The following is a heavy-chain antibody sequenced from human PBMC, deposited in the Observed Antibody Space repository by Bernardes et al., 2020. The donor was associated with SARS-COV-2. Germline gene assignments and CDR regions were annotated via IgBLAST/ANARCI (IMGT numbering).Heavy chain of an antibody. CDR2: IYPGGTT. D-gene: IGHD3-22*01. CDR1: GGSMSSGGHS. J-gene: IGHJ5*02. Sequence: SETLSLTCTVSGGSMSSGGHSWNWIRQPPGKGLEWIGYIYPGGTTYYNPSLRSRVSMSVDRSNNQFSLKLTSVTAADTAVYYCVRSGGTYYDSSNLNWFDPWGQEALVTVSS. V-gene: IGHV4-30-2*01. CDR3: VRSGGTYYDSSNLNWFDP.